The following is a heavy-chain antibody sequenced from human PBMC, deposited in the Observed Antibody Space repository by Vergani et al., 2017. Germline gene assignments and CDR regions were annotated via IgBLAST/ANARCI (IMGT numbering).Heavy chain of an antibody. Sequence: QVQLQQWGAGLLKPSETLSLTCAVYGGSFSGYYWSWIRQHPGKGLEWIGYIYYSGSTYYNPSLKSRVTISLDTSKNQFSLKLTSVTAADTAVYYCARDKYGDSFDAFDIWGQGTMVTVSS. CDR1: GGSFSGYY. CDR3: ARDKYGDSFDAFDI. V-gene: IGHV4-34*01. D-gene: IGHD4-17*01. J-gene: IGHJ3*02. CDR2: IYYSGST.